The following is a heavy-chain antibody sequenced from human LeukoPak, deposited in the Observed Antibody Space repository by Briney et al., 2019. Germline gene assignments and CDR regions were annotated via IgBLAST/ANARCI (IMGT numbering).Heavy chain of an antibody. V-gene: IGHV4-34*01. CDR1: GGSFSGYY. CDR2: INHSGST. Sequence: SETLSLTCAAYGGSFSGYYWSWIRQPPGKGLEWIGEINHSGSTNYNPSLKSRVTISVDTSKNQFSLKLSSVTAADTAVYYCARGGRSKDYWGQGTLVTVSS. J-gene: IGHJ4*02. CDR3: ARGGRSKDY.